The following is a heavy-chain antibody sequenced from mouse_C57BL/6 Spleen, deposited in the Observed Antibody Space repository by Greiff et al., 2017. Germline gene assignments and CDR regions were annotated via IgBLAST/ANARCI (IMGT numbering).Heavy chain of an antibody. CDR3: ARSRDSYGNAWFAY. D-gene: IGHD2-1*01. CDR1: GYTFTSYW. V-gene: IGHV1-7*01. CDR2: INPSSGYN. J-gene: IGHJ3*01. Sequence: QVQLQQSGAELAKPGASVKLSCKASGYTFTSYWMHWVKQRPGQGLEWIGYINPSSGYNKYNQKFKDKATLTADKSSSTAYMQLSSRTYEDSAVYYCARSRDSYGNAWFAYWGQGTLVTVSA.